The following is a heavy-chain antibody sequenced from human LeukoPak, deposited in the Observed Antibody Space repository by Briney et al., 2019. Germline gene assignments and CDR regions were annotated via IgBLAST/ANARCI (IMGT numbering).Heavy chain of an antibody. CDR1: GFTFSSYA. J-gene: IGHJ4*02. CDR2: ISSNGGST. V-gene: IGHV3-64*01. Sequence: PGGSLRLSCAASGFTFSSYAMHWVRQAPGKGLEYVSAISSNGGSTYYANSVKGRFTISRDNSKDTLYLQMGSLRAEDMAVYYCAREYVWGGYPDNWGQGTLVTVSS. D-gene: IGHD3-16*01. CDR3: AREYVWGGYPDN.